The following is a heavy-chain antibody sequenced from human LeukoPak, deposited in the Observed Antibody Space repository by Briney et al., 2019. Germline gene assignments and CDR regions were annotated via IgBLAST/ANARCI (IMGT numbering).Heavy chain of an antibody. V-gene: IGHV4-4*02. J-gene: IGHJ4*02. CDR2: IYHSGST. D-gene: IGHD6-19*01. CDR1: GGSISSSNW. CDR3: ARVSSGWYRGYFDY. Sequence: PSGTLSLTCAVSGGSISSSNWWSWVRQPPGKGLEWIGEIYHSGSTNYNPSLKSRVTISVDKSKNQFSLKLSSVTAADTAVYYCARVSSGWYRGYFDYWAREPWSPSPQ.